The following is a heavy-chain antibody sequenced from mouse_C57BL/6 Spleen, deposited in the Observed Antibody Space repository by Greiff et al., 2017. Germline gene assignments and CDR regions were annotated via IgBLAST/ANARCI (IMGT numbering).Heavy chain of an antibody. J-gene: IGHJ4*01. D-gene: IGHD2-3*01. CDR3: ARKRVYDGYYDYYAMDY. CDR1: GYSFTDYN. V-gene: IGHV1-39*01. CDR2: INPNYGTT. Sequence: EVQLQQSGPELVKPGASVKISCKASGYSFTDYNMNWVKQSNGKSLEWIGVINPNYGTTSYNQKFKGKATLTVDQSSSTAYMQLNSLTSEDSAVYYCARKRVYDGYYDYYAMDYWGQGTSVTVSS.